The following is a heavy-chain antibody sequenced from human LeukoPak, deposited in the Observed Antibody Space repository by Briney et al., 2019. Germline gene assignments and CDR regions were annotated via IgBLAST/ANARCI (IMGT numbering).Heavy chain of an antibody. Sequence: GESLEISCKGSGYSFTSYWIGWVRQMPGKGLEWMGIIYPGNSDTRYSPSFQGQVTISADKSISTAYLQWSSLKASDTAMYYCARTDFYDISTGYWIDYWGQGTLVTVSS. J-gene: IGHJ4*02. CDR3: ARTDFYDISTGYWIDY. D-gene: IGHD3-9*01. CDR1: GYSFTSYW. CDR2: IYPGNSDT. V-gene: IGHV5-51*01.